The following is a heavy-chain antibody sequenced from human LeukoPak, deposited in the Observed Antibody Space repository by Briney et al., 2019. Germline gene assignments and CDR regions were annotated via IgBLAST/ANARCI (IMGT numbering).Heavy chain of an antibody. CDR3: ASYYASGVSAYNYYGMDV. V-gene: IGHV4-38-2*01. D-gene: IGHD3-10*01. CDR2: MTHNRGT. J-gene: IGHJ6*04. CDR1: GYSICSGHY. Sequence: SETLSLTCAVYGYSICSGHYWGWIHQPPGEGLEWIGSMTHNRGTYYNPSRKSRVTISMDTSKNQFSLRLSSVTAADTAVYYCASYYASGVSAYNYYGMDVWGKGTTVTVSS.